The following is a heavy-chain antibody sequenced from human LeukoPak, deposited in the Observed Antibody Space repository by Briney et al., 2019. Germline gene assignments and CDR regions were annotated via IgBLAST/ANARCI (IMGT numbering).Heavy chain of an antibody. CDR3: AKGNPVECHESSQSQH. CDR2: INLNSGGT. Sequence: ASVNVSFMASVYTFTGYYMHWVRQAPGQGLEWMGWINLNSGGTNYTQNFQGRVTMTRNTSISTAYMELSRLKSDDTAEYYCAKGNPVECHESSQSQHWGQGTLVTVSS. V-gene: IGHV1-2*02. D-gene: IGHD3-3*01. CDR1: VYTFTGYY. J-gene: IGHJ1*01.